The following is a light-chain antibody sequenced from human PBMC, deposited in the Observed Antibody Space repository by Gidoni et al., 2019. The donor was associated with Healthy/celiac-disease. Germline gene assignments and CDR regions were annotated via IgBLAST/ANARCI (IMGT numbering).Light chain of an antibody. CDR2: AAS. CDR3: QQLNSYPPQWT. Sequence: DIQWTKSPSFLSASVGDRVTITGRASQGISSYLAWYQQKPGKAPKLLIYAASTLQSGVPSRFSGSGSVTEFPLTISSLPPEDFATYYCQQLNSYPPQWTFGQGTKVEI. V-gene: IGKV1-9*01. CDR1: QGISSY. J-gene: IGKJ1*01.